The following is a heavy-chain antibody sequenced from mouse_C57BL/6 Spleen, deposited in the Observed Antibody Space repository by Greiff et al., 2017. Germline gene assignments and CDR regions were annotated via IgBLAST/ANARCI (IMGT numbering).Heavy chain of an antibody. CDR2: IDPENGDT. Sequence: EVQLQQSGAELVRPGASVKLSCTASGFNIKDDYMHWVKQRPEPGLEWIGWIDPENGDTEYASKFQGKAPITADTSSNTAYLQLSSLTSEDTAVYYCTRSSEPNYFDYWGQGTTLTVSS. V-gene: IGHV14-4*01. J-gene: IGHJ2*01. D-gene: IGHD6-5*01. CDR1: GFNIKDDY. CDR3: TRSSEPNYFDY.